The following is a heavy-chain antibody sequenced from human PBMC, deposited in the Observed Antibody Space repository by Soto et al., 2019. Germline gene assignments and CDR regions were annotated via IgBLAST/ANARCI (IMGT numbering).Heavy chain of an antibody. Sequence: PSETLSLTCAVSGGSISSGGYSWSWIRQPPGKGLEWIGYIYHSGSTYYNPSLKSRVTISVDRSKNQFSLKLSSVTAADTAVYYCARVVMVVVPAATPYNWFDPWGQGTLVTVSS. D-gene: IGHD2-2*01. CDR3: ARVVMVVVPAATPYNWFDP. J-gene: IGHJ5*02. CDR1: GGSISSGGYS. CDR2: IYHSGST. V-gene: IGHV4-30-2*01.